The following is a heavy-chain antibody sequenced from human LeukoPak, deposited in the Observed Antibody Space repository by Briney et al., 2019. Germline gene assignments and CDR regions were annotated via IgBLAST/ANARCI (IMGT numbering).Heavy chain of an antibody. CDR2: IIPSGGST. J-gene: IGHJ4*02. Sequence: GASVKVSCKASGGTFSSYAISWVRQAPGQGLEWMGGIIPSGGSTSYAQKFQGRVTMTRDTSTSTVYMELSSLRSEDTAVYYCARRGTGYCSSTSCRGFKYWGQGTLVTVSS. D-gene: IGHD2-2*01. CDR3: ARRGTGYCSSTSCRGFKY. V-gene: IGHV1-46*01. CDR1: GGTFSSYA.